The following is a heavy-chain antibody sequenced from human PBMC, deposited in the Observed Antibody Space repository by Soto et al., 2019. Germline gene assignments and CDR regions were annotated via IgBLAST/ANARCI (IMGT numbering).Heavy chain of an antibody. D-gene: IGHD3-10*01. CDR2: IYYSGST. J-gene: IGHJ4*02. Sequence: SESLSLTCTVSGGSISSGDYYWSWIRQPPGKGLEWIGFIYYSGSTYYNPSLKSRVTISVDTSKNQFSLKLSSVTAADTAVYYCARWWFGEFFDYWGQGTLVTVSS. V-gene: IGHV4-30-4*01. CDR3: ARWWFGEFFDY. CDR1: GGSISSGDYY.